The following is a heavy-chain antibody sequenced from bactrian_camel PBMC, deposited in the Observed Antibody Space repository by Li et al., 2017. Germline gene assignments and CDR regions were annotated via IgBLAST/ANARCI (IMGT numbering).Heavy chain of an antibody. D-gene: IGHD2*01. J-gene: IGHJ4*01. Sequence: QLVESGGGSVQPGGSLRLSCAFYGDTYSSYYMAWFRQSPEKEREGVAGMDSDGRPVHLNSVKGRFTVSRDNAKSTLYLQMNSLKPEDTAMYYCAAFGTTYGTCRYMMQNEFRYWGQGTQVTVS. V-gene: IGHV3S10*01. CDR3: AAFGTTYGTCRYMMQNEFRY. CDR1: GDTYSSYY. CDR2: MDSDGRP.